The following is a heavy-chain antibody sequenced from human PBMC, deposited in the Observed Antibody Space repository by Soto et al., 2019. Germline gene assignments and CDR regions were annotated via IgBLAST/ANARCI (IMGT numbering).Heavy chain of an antibody. CDR3: ARHRGYSGYDYFDY. CDR1: GGSISSGGYY. CDR2: IYHSGTT. Sequence: QVQLQESGPGLVKPSQTLSLTCTVSGGSISSGGYYWSWIRQHPGKGLEWIGYIYHSGTTYYNPSLKRRVTISVDTSKNQFSLKMSSVTAADTAVYYCARHRGYSGYDYFDYWGQGTLVTVSS. D-gene: IGHD5-12*01. J-gene: IGHJ4*02. V-gene: IGHV4-31*03.